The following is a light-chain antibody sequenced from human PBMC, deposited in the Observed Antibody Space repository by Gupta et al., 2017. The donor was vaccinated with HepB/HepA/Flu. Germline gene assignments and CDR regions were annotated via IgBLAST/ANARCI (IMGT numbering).Light chain of an antibody. CDR1: QSVSSY. V-gene: IGKV3-11*01. CDR2: DAS. Sequence: PGDRATLSCRASQSVSSYLAWYQQKPGQAPRLLIYDASNSATGIPAMFSGSGSGTDFTLTISSLEPGESAVYDGQQCRHWPPIFTFGPGTKVEIK. J-gene: IGKJ3*01. CDR3: QQCRHWPPIFT.